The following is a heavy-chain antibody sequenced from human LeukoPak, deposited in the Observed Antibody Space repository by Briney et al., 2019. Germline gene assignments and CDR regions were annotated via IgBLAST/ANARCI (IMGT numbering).Heavy chain of an antibody. J-gene: IGHJ4*02. D-gene: IGHD3-22*01. CDR1: GFTFSSYA. CDR3: ARDPAIQIWLSAYYFDY. V-gene: IGHV3-23*01. CDR2: ISGSGGST. Sequence: GRSLRLSCAASGFTFSSYAMSWVREAPGKGLEWVSAISGSGGSTYYADSVKGRLTPSRDNSKHSLYLQTNSLRAEDTSVYYDARDPAIQIWLSAYYFDYWGQGTQVTVS.